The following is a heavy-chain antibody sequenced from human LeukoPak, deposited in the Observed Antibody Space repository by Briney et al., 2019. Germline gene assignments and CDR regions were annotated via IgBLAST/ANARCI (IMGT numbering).Heavy chain of an antibody. J-gene: IGHJ5*02. CDR2: IYYSGST. Sequence: SETLSLTCTVSGDSISSYYWSWIRQPPGKGLEWIGYIYYSGSTNYNPSLKSRVTISVDTSKNQFSLKLSSVTAADTAVYYCARDGPITMVRGVIHSNWFDPWGQGTLVTVSS. CDR3: ARDGPITMVRGVIHSNWFDP. CDR1: GDSISSYY. V-gene: IGHV4-59*01. D-gene: IGHD3-10*01.